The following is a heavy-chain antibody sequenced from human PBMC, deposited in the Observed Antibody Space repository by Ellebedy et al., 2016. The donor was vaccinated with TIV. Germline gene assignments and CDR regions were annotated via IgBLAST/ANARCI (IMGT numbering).Heavy chain of an antibody. J-gene: IGHJ3*02. CDR2: INHSGST. CDR3: ARGSDAFDI. Sequence: SETLSLXXAVYGGSFSGYYWSWIRQPPGKGLEWIGEINHSGSTNYNPSLKSRVTISVDTSKNQFSLKLSSVTAADTAVYYCARGSDAFDIWGQGTMVTVSS. V-gene: IGHV4-34*01. CDR1: GGSFSGYY.